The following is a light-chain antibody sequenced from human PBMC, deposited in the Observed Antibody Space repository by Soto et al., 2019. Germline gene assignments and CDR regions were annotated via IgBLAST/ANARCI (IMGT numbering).Light chain of an antibody. Sequence: QSALTQPPSASGSPGQSVTISCTGTSSDVGGYKFVSWYQQHPGKAPKLMIYEVTKRPSGVPDRFSGSKSGNTASLTVSGLQAADEADYYCTSYAGSNIPVVFGGGTQLTVL. V-gene: IGLV2-8*01. J-gene: IGLJ2*01. CDR3: TSYAGSNIPVV. CDR1: SSDVGGYKF. CDR2: EVT.